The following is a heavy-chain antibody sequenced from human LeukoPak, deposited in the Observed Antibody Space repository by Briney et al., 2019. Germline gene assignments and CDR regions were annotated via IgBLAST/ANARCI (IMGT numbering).Heavy chain of an antibody. CDR3: ARDRLQLWPRTNYYYYYGMDV. D-gene: IGHD5-18*01. CDR2: IWYDGSNK. Sequence: GGSLRLSCAASGFIFSSYGMHWVRQAPGKGLEWVAVIWYDGSNKYYADSVKGRFTISRDNSKNTLYLQMNSLRAEDTAVYYCARDRLQLWPRTNYYYYYGMDVWGQGTTVTVSS. J-gene: IGHJ6*02. V-gene: IGHV3-33*01. CDR1: GFIFSSYG.